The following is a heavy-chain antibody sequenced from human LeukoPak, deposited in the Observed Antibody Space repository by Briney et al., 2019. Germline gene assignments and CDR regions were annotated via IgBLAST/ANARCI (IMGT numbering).Heavy chain of an antibody. CDR2: IYYSGTT. Sequence: PSGTLSLTCTVSGGSISSSSYYWGWIRQPPGKGLEWIGRIYYSGTTYYNPSLKSRVTISVDTSKNQFSLKLSSVTAADTAVYYCARRSDSGSWYCFDFWGQGTLVTVSS. D-gene: IGHD6-13*01. V-gene: IGHV4-39*01. J-gene: IGHJ4*02. CDR3: ARRSDSGSWYCFDF. CDR1: GGSISSSSYY.